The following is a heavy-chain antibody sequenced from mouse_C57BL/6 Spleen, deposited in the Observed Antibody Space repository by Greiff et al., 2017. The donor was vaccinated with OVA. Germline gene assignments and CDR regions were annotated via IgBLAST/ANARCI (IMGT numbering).Heavy chain of an antibody. J-gene: IGHJ1*03. D-gene: IGHD1-2*01. CDR3: ARGYYGNTRYFDV. CDR2: IDPSDSYT. V-gene: IGHV1-50*01. CDR1: GYTFTSYW. Sequence: VQLQQSGAELVKPGASVKLSCKASGYTFTSYWMQWVKQRPGQVLEWIGEIDPSDSYTNYNQKFKGKATLTVDTSSSTAYMQLSSLTSEDSAVYYCARGYYGNTRYFDVWGTGTTVTVSS.